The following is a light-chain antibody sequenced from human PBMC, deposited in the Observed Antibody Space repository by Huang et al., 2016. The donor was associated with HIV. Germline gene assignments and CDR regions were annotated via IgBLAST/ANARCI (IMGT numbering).Light chain of an antibody. Sequence: DIQMTQSPSSLSASMGDRVNITCRSSRNIGSLLNWYQQKPGRAPKLLIFTTLTLGTGGPSRCSGSGSGTDFTLTITSLQPEDVATYYCQQSYSSPRVSFGPGTTVDIK. V-gene: IGKV1-39*01. CDR2: TTL. CDR1: RNIGSL. J-gene: IGKJ3*01. CDR3: QQSYSSPRVS.